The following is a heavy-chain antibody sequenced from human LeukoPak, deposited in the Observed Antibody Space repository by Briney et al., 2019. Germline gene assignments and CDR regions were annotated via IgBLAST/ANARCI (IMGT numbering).Heavy chain of an antibody. Sequence: RPGGSLRLSCAASGFTFSSYWMSWVRQAPGKGLEWVANIKQDGSQKYYADSVKGRFTISRDNAKNTLYLQMNSLRAEDTAVYYCARVLQGEWFFDYWGQGTLVTVSS. CDR1: GFTFSSYW. D-gene: IGHD3-3*01. CDR3: ARVLQGEWFFDY. CDR2: IKQDGSQK. J-gene: IGHJ4*02. V-gene: IGHV3-7*01.